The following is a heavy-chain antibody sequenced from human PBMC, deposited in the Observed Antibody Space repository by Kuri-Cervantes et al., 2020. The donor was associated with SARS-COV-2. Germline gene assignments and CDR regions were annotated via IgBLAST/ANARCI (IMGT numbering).Heavy chain of an antibody. V-gene: IGHV1-8*02. CDR3: YCAPKEGFDS. CDR2: MNPNSGNT. D-gene: IGHD2-21*01. J-gene: IGHJ4*02. Sequence: ASVKVSCKASGYTFTSYDINWVRQATGQGLEWMGWMNPNSGNTGYAQKFQGRVTMTRNTSISTAYMELGSLTSEDTAIYYCYCAPKEGFDSWGQGTLVTVSS. CDR1: GYTFTSYD.